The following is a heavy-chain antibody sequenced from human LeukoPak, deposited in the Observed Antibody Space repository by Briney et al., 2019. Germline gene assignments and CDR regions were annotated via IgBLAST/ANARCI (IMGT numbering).Heavy chain of an antibody. D-gene: IGHD1-20*01. CDR2: INPNSGGT. V-gene: IGHV1-2*02. Sequence: ASVKVSCKASGYTFTGYYMHWVRQAPGQGLEWMGWINPNSGGTNYAQKFQGRVTMTRDTSISTAYVELSRLRSDDTAVYYCARQLSGNWYQYYFDYWGQGTLVTVSS. CDR3: ARQLSGNWYQYYFDY. CDR1: GYTFTGYY. J-gene: IGHJ4*02.